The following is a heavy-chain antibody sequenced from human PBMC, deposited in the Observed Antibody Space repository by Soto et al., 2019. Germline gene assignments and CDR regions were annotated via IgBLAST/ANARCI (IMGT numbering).Heavy chain of an antibody. CDR1: GGSISSYY. V-gene: IGHV4-59*01. Sequence: QVQLQESGPGLVKPPETLSLTCTVSGGSISSYYWSWIRQPPGKGLEWIGYIYYSGSTNYNPSLKSRVTISLDTSKNQFSLKLSSVAAADTAVYYCARAPQWGAIAAYYIMDVWGLGTTVTVSS. D-gene: IGHD6-13*01. CDR3: ARAPQWGAIAAYYIMDV. CDR2: IYYSGST. J-gene: IGHJ6*02.